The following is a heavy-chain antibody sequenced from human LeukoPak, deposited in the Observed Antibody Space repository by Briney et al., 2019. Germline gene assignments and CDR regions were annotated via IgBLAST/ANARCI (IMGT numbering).Heavy chain of an antibody. J-gene: IGHJ4*02. V-gene: IGHV4-59*08. CDR1: GGSISTYY. Sequence: SETLSLTCTVSGGSISTYYWSWIRQPPGKGLEWIGYISYSGSTNYNPSLKSRVTISLDTSKNQFALKLSSVTAADTAVYCCARSIIGTRSKFDYWGQGTLVTVSS. CDR2: ISYSGST. D-gene: IGHD1/OR15-1a*01. CDR3: ARSIIGTRSKFDY.